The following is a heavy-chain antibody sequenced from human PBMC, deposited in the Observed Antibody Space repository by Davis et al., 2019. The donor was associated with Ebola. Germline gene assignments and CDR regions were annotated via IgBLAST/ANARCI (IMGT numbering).Heavy chain of an antibody. V-gene: IGHV1-3*01. CDR3: AGNSVTTRLDYYGMDV. J-gene: IGHJ6*02. CDR2: INAGNGNT. D-gene: IGHD4-17*01. Sequence: AASVKVSCKASGYTFTRFAIHWVRQAPGQRLEWMGWINAGNGNTLYSQNFQGRVTITRDTSASTVYMELSSLGSEDTAVYYSAGNSVTTRLDYYGMDVWGQGTTVTVSS. CDR1: GYTFTRFA.